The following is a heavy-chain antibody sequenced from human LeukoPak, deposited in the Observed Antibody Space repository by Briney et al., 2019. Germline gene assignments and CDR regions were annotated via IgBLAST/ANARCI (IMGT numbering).Heavy chain of an antibody. D-gene: IGHD3-22*01. Sequence: GGSLRLSCAASGFTFSSYWVHWVRQAPGKGLVWVSRINSDGSSTSYADSVKGRFTISRDNAKNTLYLQMNSLRAEDTAVYYCARDLDYDSSGYPVDYWGQGTLVTVSS. CDR2: INSDGSST. CDR1: GFTFSSYW. CDR3: ARDLDYDSSGYPVDY. J-gene: IGHJ4*02. V-gene: IGHV3-74*01.